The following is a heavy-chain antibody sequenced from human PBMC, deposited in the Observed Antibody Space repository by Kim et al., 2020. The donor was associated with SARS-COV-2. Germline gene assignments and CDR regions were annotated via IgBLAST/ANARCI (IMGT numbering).Heavy chain of an antibody. CDR3: ARGGAAAGNNWFDP. J-gene: IGHJ5*02. Sequence: NPALKSRVTISVDTSKNQFSLKLSSVTAADTAVYYCARGGAAAGNNWFDPWGQGTLVTVSS. V-gene: IGHV4-59*09. D-gene: IGHD6-13*01.